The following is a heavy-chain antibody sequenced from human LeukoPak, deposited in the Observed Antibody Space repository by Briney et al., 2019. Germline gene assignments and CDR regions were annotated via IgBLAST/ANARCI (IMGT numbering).Heavy chain of an antibody. V-gene: IGHV4-39*06. D-gene: IGHD2-8*01. J-gene: IGHJ3*02. CDR2: IYYSGSP. Sequence: SDTLPLICTVSGRSISSCSHYWRGIPPPPEKGLEWCGSIYYSGSPYHTPSLKSRVPISVDTSKHESPLELSSVTAADTAVLFCARETIEGYCTNGVCVENVFDIWGQGTRVTVFS. CDR3: ARETIEGYCTNGVCVENVFDI. CDR1: GRSISSCSHY.